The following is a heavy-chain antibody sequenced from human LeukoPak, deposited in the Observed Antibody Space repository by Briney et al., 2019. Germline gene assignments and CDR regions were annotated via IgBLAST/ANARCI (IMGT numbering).Heavy chain of an antibody. V-gene: IGHV3-21*01. J-gene: IGHJ4*02. Sequence: GGSLRLSCAASGFTFSSYSMDWVRQAPGKGLEWVSSISSSSSYIYYADSVKGRFTISRDNAKNSLYLQMNSLRAEDTAVYYCARDYYGSGSYTSWGQGTLVTVSS. CDR2: ISSSSSYI. D-gene: IGHD3-10*01. CDR1: GFTFSSYS. CDR3: ARDYYGSGSYTS.